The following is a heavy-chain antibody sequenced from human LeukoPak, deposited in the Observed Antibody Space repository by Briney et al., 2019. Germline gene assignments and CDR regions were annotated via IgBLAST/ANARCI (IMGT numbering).Heavy chain of an antibody. CDR1: GFTFSSCA. J-gene: IGHJ4*02. V-gene: IGHV3-23*01. CDR3: AKERAGSSGYSIPSTIDY. Sequence: GGSLRLSCAASGFTFSSCAMSWVRQAPGKGLEWVSAISGSGGSTYYADSVKGRFTISRDNSKNTLYLQMNSLRAEDTAVYYCAKERAGSSGYSIPSTIDYWGQGTLVTVSS. CDR2: ISGSGGST. D-gene: IGHD3-22*01.